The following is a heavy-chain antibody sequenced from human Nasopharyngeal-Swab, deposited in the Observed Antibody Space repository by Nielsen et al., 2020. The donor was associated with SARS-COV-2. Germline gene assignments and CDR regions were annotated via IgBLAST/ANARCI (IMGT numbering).Heavy chain of an antibody. V-gene: IGHV3-33*01. D-gene: IGHD6-13*01. CDR2: IWYDGSNK. CDR1: GFTFSSYG. J-gene: IGHJ6*02. CDR3: ARDPLAGYSSRAYYYYGMDV. Sequence: GESLKISCAASGFTFSSYGMHWVRQAPGKGLEWVAVIWYDGSNKYYADSVKGRFTISRDNSKNTLYLQMNSLRAEDTAVYYCARDPLAGYSSRAYYYYGMDVWGQGTTVTVSS.